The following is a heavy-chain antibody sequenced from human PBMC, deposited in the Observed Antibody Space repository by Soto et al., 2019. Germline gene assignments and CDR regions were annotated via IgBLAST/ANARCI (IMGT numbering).Heavy chain of an antibody. J-gene: IGHJ4*02. Sequence: GGSLRLSCAASGFTFSSYSMNWVRQAPGKGLEWVSSISSSSSYIYYADSVKGRFTISRDNAKNSLYLQMNSLRAEDTAVYYCARSIEVVAQREYYFDYWGQGTLVTVSS. D-gene: IGHD2-15*01. CDR1: GFTFSSYS. CDR2: ISSSSSYI. CDR3: ARSIEVVAQREYYFDY. V-gene: IGHV3-21*01.